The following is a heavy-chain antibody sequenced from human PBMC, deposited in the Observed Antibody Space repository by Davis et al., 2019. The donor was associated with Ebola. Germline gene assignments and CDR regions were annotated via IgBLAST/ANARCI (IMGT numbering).Heavy chain of an antibody. CDR3: ARAQFPTTSDH. J-gene: IGHJ4*02. V-gene: IGHV1-18*04. D-gene: IGHD1-1*01. CDR1: GYTFTNYG. Sequence: AASVKVPCKASGYTFTNYGITWVRQAPGQGLEWMGWINPHNGNTNYAQNVQGRVTMTTDTSTSTAYMEVGSLRSDDTAVYYCARAQFPTTSDHWGQGTLVTASS. CDR2: INPHNGNT.